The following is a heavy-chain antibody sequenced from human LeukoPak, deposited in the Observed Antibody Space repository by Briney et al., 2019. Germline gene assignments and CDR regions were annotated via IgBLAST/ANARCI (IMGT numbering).Heavy chain of an antibody. CDR3: AKTGRVNGDYHWFDS. D-gene: IGHD4-17*01. CDR1: EFTFSSYG. Sequence: GGFLRLPCAASEFTFSSYGMHWVRQAPGKGLEWVAVISYDGSNKYYADSVKGRFTISRDNSKNTLYLQMNSLRAEDTALYYCAKTGRVNGDYHWFDSWGQGTLVTVSS. CDR2: ISYDGSNK. J-gene: IGHJ5*01. V-gene: IGHV3-30*18.